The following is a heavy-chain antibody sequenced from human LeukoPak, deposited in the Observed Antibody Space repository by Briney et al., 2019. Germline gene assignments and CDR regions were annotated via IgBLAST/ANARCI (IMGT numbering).Heavy chain of an antibody. V-gene: IGHV4-30-4*08. CDR2: IYYSGST. Sequence: SQTLSLTCTVSGGSISSGDYYWSWIRQPPGKGLEWIGYIYYSGSTYYTPSLKSRVTISVDTSKTQFSLKLSSVTAADTAVYYCASYYGYSYGSFDYWGQGTLVTVSS. CDR3: ASYYGYSYGSFDY. D-gene: IGHD5-18*01. CDR1: GGSISSGDYY. J-gene: IGHJ4*02.